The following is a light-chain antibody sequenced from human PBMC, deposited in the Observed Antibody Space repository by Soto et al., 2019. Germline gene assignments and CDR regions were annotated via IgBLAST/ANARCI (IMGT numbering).Light chain of an antibody. CDR2: GAS. Sequence: EIVMTQSPATMSVSPGERATLSCRASQSVSSNLAWYQQKPGQAPRLLIYGASTRATGIPARFSGSGSGTECTHTISSLPSEDFAVYYCQQYNTWPPWTFGQGTKVEIK. V-gene: IGKV3-15*01. CDR1: QSVSSN. J-gene: IGKJ1*01. CDR3: QQYNTWPPWT.